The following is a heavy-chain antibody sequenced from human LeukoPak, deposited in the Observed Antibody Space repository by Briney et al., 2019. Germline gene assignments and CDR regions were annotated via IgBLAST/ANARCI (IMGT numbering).Heavy chain of an antibody. Sequence: SETLSLTCTVSGGSISSCYWSWIRQPPGKGLEWIGYIYYSGSTNYNPSLKSRVTISVDTSKNQFSLKLSSVTAADTAVYYCARQAGIAVAGMNWFDPWGQGTLVTVSS. V-gene: IGHV4-59*08. J-gene: IGHJ5*02. D-gene: IGHD6-19*01. CDR1: GGSISSCY. CDR2: IYYSGST. CDR3: ARQAGIAVAGMNWFDP.